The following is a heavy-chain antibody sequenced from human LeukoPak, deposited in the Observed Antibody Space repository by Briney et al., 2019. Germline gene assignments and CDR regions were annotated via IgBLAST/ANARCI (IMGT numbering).Heavy chain of an antibody. CDR3: ARSP. V-gene: IGHV3-7*01. J-gene: IGHJ5*02. Sequence: GGSLRLSCIVSGFSFSSYWMSWVRQAPGKGLEWVANMKYDGREKYYVDSVKGRFTISRDNAKNSLYLQMNSLRVEDTAVYYCARSPGGQGTLVTVSS. CDR1: GFSFSSYW. CDR2: MKYDGREK.